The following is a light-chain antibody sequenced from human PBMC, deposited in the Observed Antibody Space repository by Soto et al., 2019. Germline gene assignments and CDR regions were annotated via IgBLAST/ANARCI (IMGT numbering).Light chain of an antibody. V-gene: IGKV1-9*01. CDR2: AAS. Sequence: DIQLTQSPSFLSASVGDRVTITCRASQGINSYLAWYQQKPGKVPKLLIYAASTLQSGVPPRFSGSGSGTEFTPTISSLQPEEFATYHCQQINSYPLTFRQGTRLEI. CDR3: QQINSYPLT. CDR1: QGINSY. J-gene: IGKJ5*01.